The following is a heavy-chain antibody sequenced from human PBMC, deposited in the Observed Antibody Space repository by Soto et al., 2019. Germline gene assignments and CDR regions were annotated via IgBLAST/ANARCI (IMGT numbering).Heavy chain of an antibody. CDR2: IYNSGRY. D-gene: IGHD3-10*01. Sequence: SETLSLTCTVSGGFIWGWIRQSPDKGLEWIGYIYNSGRYNYNPSLESRLTISIDTSKNQFSLKLNSMTAADTAVYYCARHNYGSGSTYFDYXGQGTLVTVSS. CDR1: GGFI. CDR3: ARHNYGSGSTYFDY. J-gene: IGHJ4*02. V-gene: IGHV4-59*08.